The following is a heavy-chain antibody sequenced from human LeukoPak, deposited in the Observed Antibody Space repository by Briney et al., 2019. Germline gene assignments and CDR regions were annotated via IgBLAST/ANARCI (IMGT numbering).Heavy chain of an antibody. J-gene: IGHJ3*02. CDR3: ARHQSHSSGWDDAFDI. D-gene: IGHD6-25*01. V-gene: IGHV4-39*01. CDR1: GGSISNTNYY. Sequence: PSETLSLTCTLSGGSISNTNYYWAWIRQPPGKGLQWIASIYHSGSTYYNPSLGSRVTKSVDTSKNQFSLRLSSVTAADTAVYYCARHQSHSSGWDDAFDIWGQGTMVTVSS. CDR2: IYHSGST.